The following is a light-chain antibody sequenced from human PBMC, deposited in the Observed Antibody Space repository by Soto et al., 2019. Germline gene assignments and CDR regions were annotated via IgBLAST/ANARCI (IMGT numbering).Light chain of an antibody. J-gene: IGKJ4*01. CDR1: QSVLYSSNNKNY. Sequence: DIVMTQSPDSLAVSLGERATINCKSSQSVLYSSNNKNYLAWYQQKPGQPPKLLIYWASTRESGVPDRFSGSGPGTDFTLPISSLQAEDVAVYYCQQYYSTPLTFGGGKNVEI. CDR3: QQYYSTPLT. CDR2: WAS. V-gene: IGKV4-1*01.